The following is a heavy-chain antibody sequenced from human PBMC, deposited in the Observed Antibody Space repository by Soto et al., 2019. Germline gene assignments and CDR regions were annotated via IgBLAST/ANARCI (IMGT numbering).Heavy chain of an antibody. V-gene: IGHV5-10-1*01. J-gene: IGHJ3*02. D-gene: IGHD6-6*01. Sequence: GESLKISCKGSGYSFTSYWISWVRQMTEKGLEWMGRIDPSDSYTNYSPSFQGHVTISADKSISTAYLQWSSLKASDTAMYYCEAIGLEYSSSSRAFDIWGQGTMVTVSS. CDR2: IDPSDSYT. CDR3: EAIGLEYSSSSRAFDI. CDR1: GYSFTSYW.